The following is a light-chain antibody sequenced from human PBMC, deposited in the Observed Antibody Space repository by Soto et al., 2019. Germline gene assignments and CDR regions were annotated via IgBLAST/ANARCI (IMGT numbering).Light chain of an antibody. CDR3: QQYNNWPWT. J-gene: IGKJ1*01. Sequence: EIVVTQSPATLSVSPGERATLSCRASESIATNLAWYQQTPGQAPRLLIYGASNRATGIPARFSGSGSGTEFTLTISSLQSVDFAVYSCQQYNNWPWTFGRGTKVDIK. CDR1: ESIATN. CDR2: GAS. V-gene: IGKV3-15*01.